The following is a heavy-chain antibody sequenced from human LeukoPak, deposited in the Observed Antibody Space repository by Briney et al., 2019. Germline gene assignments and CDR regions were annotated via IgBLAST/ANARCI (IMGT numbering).Heavy chain of an antibody. CDR3: ARVGCGWVLTPCDAFDI. Sequence: SQTLSLTCAISGDSVSSSSAAWNWIRQSPSRGLEWLGRTYYRSKWYNDYAVSVKSRITINPDTSKNQFSLQLNPVAPEDTAVYYCARVGCGWVLTPCDAFDIWGQGTMVTVSS. V-gene: IGHV6-1*01. D-gene: IGHD2-15*01. J-gene: IGHJ3*02. CDR1: GDSVSSSSAA. CDR2: TYYRSKWYN.